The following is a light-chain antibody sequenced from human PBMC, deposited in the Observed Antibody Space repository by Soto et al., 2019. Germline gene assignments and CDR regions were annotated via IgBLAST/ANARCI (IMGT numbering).Light chain of an antibody. J-gene: IGKJ5*01. CDR3: QQRSNWPIT. CDR2: DAS. V-gene: IGKV3-11*01. Sequence: EVVLTHAPATLSLSPGARATRACRASQSVYIYLAWYQQKPGQAPRLLIYDASNRATGISARFRGSVTGTDFKLAISSLETEDFEVYYCQQRSNWPITFCKGTRLEI. CDR1: QSVYIY.